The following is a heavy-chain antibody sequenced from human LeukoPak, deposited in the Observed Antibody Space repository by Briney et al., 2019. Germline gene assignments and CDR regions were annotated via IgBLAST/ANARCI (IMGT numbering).Heavy chain of an antibody. CDR1: GFTFSGHW. Sequence: GGSLRLSCTASGFTFSGHWIHWVRQPPGMGLVWVSRINERGTDSMYAESVKGRFTISRDNAKNTLYLEMNSLRAEDTALYYCAREWELLPWYWGQGTLVTVSS. CDR3: AREWELLPWY. CDR2: INERGTDS. V-gene: IGHV3-74*03. D-gene: IGHD3-10*01. J-gene: IGHJ4*02.